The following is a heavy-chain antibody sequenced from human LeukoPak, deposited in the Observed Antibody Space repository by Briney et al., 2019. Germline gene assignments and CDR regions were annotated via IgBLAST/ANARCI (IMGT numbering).Heavy chain of an antibody. CDR2: ISGSGDST. J-gene: IGHJ4*02. CDR3: AKAPGLYSSTWYVLAY. V-gene: IGHV3-23*01. CDR1: GDTFSNYA. Sequence: QPGGSLRLSCEASGDTFSNYAMSWVRQAPGKGLEWVSAISGSGDSTYYADSVKGRFTISRDNSKNTLYLQMNSLRAEDTAKYHCAKAPGLYSSTWYVLAYWGQGTLVTVSS. D-gene: IGHD6-13*01.